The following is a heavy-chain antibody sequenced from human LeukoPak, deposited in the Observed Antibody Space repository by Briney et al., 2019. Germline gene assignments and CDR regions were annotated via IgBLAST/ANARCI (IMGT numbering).Heavy chain of an antibody. CDR3: ARAPARYCSGGSCYLLDY. D-gene: IGHD2-15*01. V-gene: IGHV4-4*07. Sequence: SETLSLTCTVSGDFITLTSHRWSWIRQPAGKGLEWVGRMAHSGNTDYNPSLKSRLTMSIDSSKNQFSLKLSSVTAADTAVYYCARAPARYCSGGSCYLLDYWGQGTLVTVSS. J-gene: IGHJ4*02. CDR2: MAHSGNT. CDR1: GDFITLTSHR.